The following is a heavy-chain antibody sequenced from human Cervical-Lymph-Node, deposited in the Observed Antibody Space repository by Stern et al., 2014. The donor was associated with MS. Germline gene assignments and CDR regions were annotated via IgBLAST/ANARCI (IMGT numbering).Heavy chain of an antibody. CDR2: IVAGSGKT. Sequence: QLGQSGPEGKKPGSSVKVSCKASGFTFSNSGVQWVRQTRGQRLEWIGWIVAGSGKTNYAQKFQERVTITRDRSTSTAYMELSSLRSEDTAVFYCAAGDTVAMLGTAIDAFDIWGQGTMVTVSS. J-gene: IGHJ3*02. CDR3: AAGDTVAMLGTAIDAFDI. D-gene: IGHD4-17*01. CDR1: GFTFSNSG. V-gene: IGHV1-58*01.